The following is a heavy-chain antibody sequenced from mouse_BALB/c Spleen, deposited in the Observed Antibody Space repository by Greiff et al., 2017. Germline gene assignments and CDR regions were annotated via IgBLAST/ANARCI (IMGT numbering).Heavy chain of an antibody. CDR2: ISSGGSYT. V-gene: IGHV5-9-4*01. CDR1: GFTFSSYA. CDR3: AGSWFAY. Sequence: EVQVVESGGGLVKPGGSLKLSCAASGFTFSSYAMSWVRQSPEKRLEWVAEISSGGSYTYYPDTVTGRFTISRDNAKNTLYLEMSSLRSEDTAMYYCAGSWFAYWGQGTLVTVSA. J-gene: IGHJ3*01.